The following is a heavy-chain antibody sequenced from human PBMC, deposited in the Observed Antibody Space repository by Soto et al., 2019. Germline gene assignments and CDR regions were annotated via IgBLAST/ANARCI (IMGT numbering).Heavy chain of an antibody. D-gene: IGHD2-2*01. J-gene: IGHJ6*04. CDR2: INHSGST. CDR1: GGSFSGYY. CDR3: AILKYCSSISCYGGAANSTDV. Sequence: SETLSLTCAVYGGSFSGYYWSWIRQPPGKGLEWIGEINHSGSTNYNPSLKSRVTISVDTSKNQFSLKLSSVTAADTAVYYCAILKYCSSISCYGGAANSTDVWCTGPMVTVSS. V-gene: IGHV4-34*01.